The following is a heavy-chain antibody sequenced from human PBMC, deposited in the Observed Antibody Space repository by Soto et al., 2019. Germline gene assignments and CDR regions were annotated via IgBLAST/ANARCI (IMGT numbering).Heavy chain of an antibody. Sequence: SETLSLTCTVSGGSISSSSYYWGWVRQPPGKGLEWIGSIYYSGSTYYNPSLKSRVTISVDTSKNQFSLKLSSVTAADTAVYYWGKLGIPNPPIPMDVWGQGTTVTVSS. J-gene: IGHJ6*02. CDR1: GGSISSSSYY. CDR2: IYYSGST. CDR3: GKLGIPNPPIPMDV. V-gene: IGHV4-39*01.